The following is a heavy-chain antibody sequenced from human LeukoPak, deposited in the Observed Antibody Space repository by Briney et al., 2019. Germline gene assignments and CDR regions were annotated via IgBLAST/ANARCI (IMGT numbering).Heavy chain of an antibody. CDR2: INWNVGST. CDR3: AREAPECYYDSSGYYFDY. CDR1: GFTFDDYG. V-gene: IGHV3-20*04. J-gene: IGHJ4*02. D-gene: IGHD3-22*01. Sequence: GGSLRLSCAASGFTFDDYGMNWVRQAPGKGLEWVSGINWNVGSTGYADSVKGRFTISRDNAKNSLYLQMNSLRAEDTALYYCAREAPECYYDSSGYYFDYWGQGTLVTVSS.